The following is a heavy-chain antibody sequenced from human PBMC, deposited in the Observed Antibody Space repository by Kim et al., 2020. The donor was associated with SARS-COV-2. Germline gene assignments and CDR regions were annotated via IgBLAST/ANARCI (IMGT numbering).Heavy chain of an antibody. J-gene: IGHJ4*02. CDR2: IKQDGSEK. V-gene: IGHV3-7*01. CDR3: AARWIQLWSPPFDY. Sequence: GGSLRLSCAASGFTFSSYWMSWVRQAPGKGLEWVANIKQDGSEKYYVDSVKGRFTISRDNAKNSLYLQMNSLRAEDTAVYYCAARWIQLWSPPFDYWGQGTLVTVSS. D-gene: IGHD5-18*01. CDR1: GFTFSSYW.